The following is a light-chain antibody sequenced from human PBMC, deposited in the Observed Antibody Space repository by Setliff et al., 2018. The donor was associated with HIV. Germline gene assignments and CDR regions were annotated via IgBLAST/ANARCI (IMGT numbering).Light chain of an antibody. V-gene: IGLV2-14*01. CDR1: SGDVATYNY. J-gene: IGLJ1*01. Sequence: QSVLTQPASVSGSPGQSITISCTGTSGDVATYNYVSWYQQQSSKAPKLIIYEVSNRPSGVSNRFSGSKSGNTASLTISGLQAEDEADYYCTSFKTRSTYVFGTWTKVTV. CDR2: EVS. CDR3: TSFKTRSTYV.